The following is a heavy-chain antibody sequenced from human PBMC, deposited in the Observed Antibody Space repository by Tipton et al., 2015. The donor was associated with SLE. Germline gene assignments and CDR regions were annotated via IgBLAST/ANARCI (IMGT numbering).Heavy chain of an antibody. CDR3: ASLAGYSSSWSDAFDI. J-gene: IGHJ3*02. V-gene: IGHV4-38-2*01. CDR1: GYSISSGYY. CDR2: IYHSGST. D-gene: IGHD6-13*01. Sequence: TLSLTCAVSGYSISSGYYWGWIRQPPGKGLEWIGSIYHSGSTYYNPSLKSRVTISVDTSKNQFSLKLSSGTAADTAVYYCASLAGYSSSWSDAFDIWGQGTMVTVSS.